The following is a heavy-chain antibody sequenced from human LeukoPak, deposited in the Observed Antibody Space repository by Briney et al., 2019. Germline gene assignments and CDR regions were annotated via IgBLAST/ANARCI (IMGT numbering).Heavy chain of an antibody. D-gene: IGHD3-10*01. V-gene: IGHV4-59*01. Sequence: SETLSLTCTVSGGSISSYCWSWIRQPPGKGLEWIGYIYYSGSTNYNPSLKSRVTISVDTSKNQFSLKLSSVTAADTAVYYCARFKITTYGSGPDYWGQGTLVTVSS. J-gene: IGHJ4*02. CDR1: GGSISSYC. CDR3: ARFKITTYGSGPDY. CDR2: IYYSGST.